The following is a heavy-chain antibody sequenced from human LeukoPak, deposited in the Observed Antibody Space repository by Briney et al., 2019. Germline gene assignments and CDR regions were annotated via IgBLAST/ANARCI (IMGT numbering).Heavy chain of an antibody. CDR1: GGSISSSSYY. CDR3: ARGSARGSGSYYLGPFDY. CDR2: NSGST. J-gene: IGHJ4*02. V-gene: IGHV4-39*07. D-gene: IGHD3-10*01. Sequence: SETLSLTCTVSGGSISSSSYYWGWIRQPPGEGLEWIGSNSGSTYYNPSLKSRVTISVDTSKNQFSLKLSSVTAADTAVYYCARGSARGSGSYYLGPFDYWGQGTLVTVSS.